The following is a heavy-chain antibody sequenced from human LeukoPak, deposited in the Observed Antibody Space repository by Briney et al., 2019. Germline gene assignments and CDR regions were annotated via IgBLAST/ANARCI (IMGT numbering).Heavy chain of an antibody. CDR3: ARVADLWSGYMGAFDI. CDR2: IKQDGSEK. Sequence: GGSLRLSCAASGFTFSSYWMSWVRQAPGKGLEWVANIKQDGSEKYYMDSVKGRFTISRDNAKNSLYLQMNSLRAEDTAVYYCARVADLWSGYMGAFDIWGQGTMVTVSS. D-gene: IGHD3-3*01. V-gene: IGHV3-7*01. J-gene: IGHJ3*02. CDR1: GFTFSSYW.